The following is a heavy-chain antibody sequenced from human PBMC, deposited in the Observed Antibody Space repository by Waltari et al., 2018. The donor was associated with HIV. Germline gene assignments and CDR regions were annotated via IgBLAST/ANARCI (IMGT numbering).Heavy chain of an antibody. D-gene: IGHD6-19*01. CDR2: INPNPVGT. CDR3: ARPVAATFYFDY. CDR1: GYSFTDYY. J-gene: IGHJ4*02. V-gene: IGHV1-2*02. Sequence: QVQLVQSGAEVKKPGASVKVSCKTSGYSFTDYYMHWVRQAPGQGLEWKGRINPNPVGTNYAQKLQGRVTMTWDTSISTIYMDLNRLTSDDTAIYYCARPVAATFYFDYWGQGTLVTVSS.